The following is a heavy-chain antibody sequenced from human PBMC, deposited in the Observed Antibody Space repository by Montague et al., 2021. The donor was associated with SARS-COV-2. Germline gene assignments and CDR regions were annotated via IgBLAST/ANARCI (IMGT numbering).Heavy chain of an antibody. CDR3: ARLRDGVVPSPILGVGPYYSYYYMDV. V-gene: IGHV4-34*01. J-gene: IGHJ6*03. Sequence: SETLSLTCAVHGTSFSGYYWNWIRQPPGKGLEWIGEINHGGGTKYSPSLKSRLTTSADTSKNQFSLKLTSVAAADTAVYYCARLRDGVVPSPILGVGPYYSYYYMDVWGRGTTVTVSS. D-gene: IGHD3-10*01. CDR1: GTSFSGYY. CDR2: INHGGGT.